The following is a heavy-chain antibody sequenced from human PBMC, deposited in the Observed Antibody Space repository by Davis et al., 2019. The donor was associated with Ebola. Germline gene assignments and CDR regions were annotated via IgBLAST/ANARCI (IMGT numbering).Heavy chain of an antibody. V-gene: IGHV3-74*01. CDR2: ISPDGTHT. CDR3: VRGTSDWRGLDY. D-gene: IGHD3-3*01. J-gene: IGHJ4*02. Sequence: PGGSLRLSCAASGFTFTTHFMHWVRQSPGEGLVCLSVISPDGTHTNYADSVKGRFPISRDNAKNTVYLQMNSLKDEDTGVYYCVRGTSDWRGLDYWGQGTLVPVS. CDR1: GFTFTTHF.